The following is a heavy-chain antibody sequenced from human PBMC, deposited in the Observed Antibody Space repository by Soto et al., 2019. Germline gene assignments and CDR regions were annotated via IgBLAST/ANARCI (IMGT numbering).Heavy chain of an antibody. CDR1: GGSISSYY. J-gene: IGHJ6*02. Sequence: ETLSLTCTVSGGSISSYYWSWIRQPPGKGLEWIGYIYYSGSTNYNPSLKSRVTISVDTSKNQFSLKLSSVTAADTAVYYCARDLDSSSFFDDYYYGMDVWGQGTTVTVSS. CDR2: IYYSGST. D-gene: IGHD6-6*01. CDR3: ARDLDSSSFFDDYYYGMDV. V-gene: IGHV4-59*01.